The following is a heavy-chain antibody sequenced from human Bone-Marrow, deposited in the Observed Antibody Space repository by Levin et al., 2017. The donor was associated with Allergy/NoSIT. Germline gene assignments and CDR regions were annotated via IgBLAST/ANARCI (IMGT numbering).Heavy chain of an antibody. CDR1: GYTFTGYY. J-gene: IGHJ6*02. CDR2: INPNSGGT. CDR3: ARGKISIAAHLDYYYGMDV. Sequence: ASVKVSCKASGYTFTGYYMHWVRQAPGQGLEWMGWINPNSGGTNYAQKFQGRVTMTRDTSISTAYMELSRLRSDDTAVYYCARGKISIAAHLDYYYGMDVWGQGTTVTVSS. D-gene: IGHD6-6*01. V-gene: IGHV1-2*02.